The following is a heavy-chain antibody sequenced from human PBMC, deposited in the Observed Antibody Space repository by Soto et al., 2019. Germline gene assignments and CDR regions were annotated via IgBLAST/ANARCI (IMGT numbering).Heavy chain of an antibody. CDR3: AKGYCSGGSCYFDWFDP. Sequence: QVQLVQSGAEVKKPGTSVKVSCKASGGTFSSYAISWVRQAPGQGLEWMGGIIPIFGTANYAQKFQGRVTITADESTSTAYMELSSLRAEDTAVYYCAKGYCSGGSCYFDWFDPWGQGTLVTVSS. CDR1: GGTFSSYA. CDR2: IIPIFGTA. D-gene: IGHD2-15*01. J-gene: IGHJ5*02. V-gene: IGHV1-69*12.